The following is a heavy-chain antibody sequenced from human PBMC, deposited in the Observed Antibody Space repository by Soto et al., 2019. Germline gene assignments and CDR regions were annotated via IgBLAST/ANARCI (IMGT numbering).Heavy chain of an antibody. V-gene: IGHV1-18*01. CDR3: ARGSKGGYGGQPVDI. D-gene: IGHD4-17*01. CDR2: ISAYNGNT. CDR1: GYTFTSYG. J-gene: IGHJ3*02. Sequence: ASVKVSCKASGYTFTSYGISWVRQAPGQGLEWMGWISAYNGNTNYAQKLQGRVTMTTDTSTSAAYMELRSLRSDDTAVYYCARGSKGGYGGQPVDIWGQGTMVTVSS.